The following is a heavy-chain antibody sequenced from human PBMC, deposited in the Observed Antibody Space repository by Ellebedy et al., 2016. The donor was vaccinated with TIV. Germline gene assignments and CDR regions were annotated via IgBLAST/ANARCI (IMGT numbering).Heavy chain of an antibody. D-gene: IGHD6-19*01. CDR1: GFTFDDYA. Sequence: SLKISCAASGFTFDDYAMHWVRQAPGKGLEWVSGISWNSGSIGYADSVKGRFTISRDNAKNSLYLQMNSLRAEDTALYYCAKESSGWYWGQGTLVTVSS. J-gene: IGHJ4*02. CDR2: ISWNSGSI. V-gene: IGHV3-9*01. CDR3: AKESSGWY.